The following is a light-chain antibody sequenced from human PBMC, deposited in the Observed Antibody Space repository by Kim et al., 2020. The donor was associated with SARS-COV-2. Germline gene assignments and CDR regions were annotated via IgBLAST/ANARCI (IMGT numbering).Light chain of an antibody. V-gene: IGLV4-69*01. CDR3: QTWGTGIWV. CDR2: VNSDGSH. CDR1: SGDSGSA. Sequence: AWVKLTGTLSSGDSGSASSWHQQRPGKGPRRLMKVNSDGSHSKGDGIPDRFSGSSSGAERYLTVSSRQSEDEADYYCQTWGTGIWVFGGGTRLTVL. J-gene: IGLJ3*02.